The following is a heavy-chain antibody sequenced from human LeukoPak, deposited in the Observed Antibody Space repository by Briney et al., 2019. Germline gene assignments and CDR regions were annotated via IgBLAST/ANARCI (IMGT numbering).Heavy chain of an antibody. CDR2: INHSGST. D-gene: IGHD6-19*01. J-gene: IGHJ4*02. CDR1: GGSIGSYY. V-gene: IGHV4-34*01. CDR3: ARGIAVAGQGFDY. Sequence: SETLSLTCTVSGGSIGSYYWSWIRQPPGKGLEWIGEINHSGSTNYNPSLKSRVIISVDTSKNQFSLKLSSVTAADTAVYYCARGIAVAGQGFDYWGQGTLVTVSS.